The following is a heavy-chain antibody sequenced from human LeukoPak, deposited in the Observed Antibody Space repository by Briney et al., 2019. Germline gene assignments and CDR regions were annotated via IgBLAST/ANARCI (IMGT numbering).Heavy chain of an antibody. J-gene: IGHJ5*02. Sequence: GGSLRLSCAASGFTFSSHWMHWVRQTPEKGLVWVSRINPDETDTSCADSVKGRFTISRDNAKSTLYLQMNSLRAEDTAVYYCARDRVDSDLTQHPMFDLWGQGTLVPVSS. V-gene: IGHV3-74*03. CDR2: INPDETDT. D-gene: IGHD3/OR15-3a*01. CDR1: GFTFSSHW. CDR3: ARDRVDSDLTQHPMFDL.